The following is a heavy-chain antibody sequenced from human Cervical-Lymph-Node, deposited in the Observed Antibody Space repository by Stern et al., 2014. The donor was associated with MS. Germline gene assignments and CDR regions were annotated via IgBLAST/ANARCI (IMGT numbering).Heavy chain of an antibody. CDR1: GGTFSNYA. J-gene: IGHJ6*02. CDR2: IIPIFGTA. D-gene: IGHD2-21*01. V-gene: IGHV1-69*01. Sequence: QVQLVESGAEVKKPGSSVKVSCKASGGTFSNYAISWVRQAPGQGLEWMGGIIPIFGTANYAQKFQGRVTITADESTSTAYMELSSLRSEDTAVYYCAGADSILDGMDVWGQGTTVTVSS. CDR3: AGADSILDGMDV.